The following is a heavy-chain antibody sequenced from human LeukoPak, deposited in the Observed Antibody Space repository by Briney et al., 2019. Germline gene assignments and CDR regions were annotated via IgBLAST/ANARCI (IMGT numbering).Heavy chain of an antibody. V-gene: IGHV3-7*01. CDR1: GFTFSSYW. CDR3: ARDDSDSSWTNDY. D-gene: IGHD6-13*01. CDR2: IKQDGSEK. Sequence: GGSLRLSCAASGFTFSSYWMSWVRQAPGKGLEWVANIKQDGSEKYYVDSVKGRFTISRDNAKNSLYLQMNSLRAEDTAVYYCARDDSDSSWTNDYWGQGTLVTVSS. J-gene: IGHJ4*02.